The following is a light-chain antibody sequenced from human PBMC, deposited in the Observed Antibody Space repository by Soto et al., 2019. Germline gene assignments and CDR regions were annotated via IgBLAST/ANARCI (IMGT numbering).Light chain of an antibody. Sequence: EIVFTQSPGTLSLSPGERATLSCRASQSVSSSHLAWYQQKPGQAPRLLIYSASSRATGIPDRFSGSGSGTDFTLTISRLEPEDFAVYYCQQYGSSITFGQGTRLEIK. V-gene: IGKV3-20*01. CDR3: QQYGSSIT. J-gene: IGKJ5*01. CDR2: SAS. CDR1: QSVSSSH.